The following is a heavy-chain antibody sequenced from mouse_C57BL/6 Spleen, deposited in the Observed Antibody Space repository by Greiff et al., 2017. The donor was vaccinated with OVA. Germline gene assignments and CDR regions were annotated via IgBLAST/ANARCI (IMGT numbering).Heavy chain of an antibody. CDR3: ARHEGGPYYSNYEGVWFAY. V-gene: IGHV2-6-1*01. J-gene: IGHJ3*01. CDR2: IWSDGST. CDR1: GFSLTSYG. D-gene: IGHD2-5*01. Sequence: QVQLKESGPGLVAPSQSLSITCTVSGFSLTSYGVHWVRQPPGKGLEWLVVIWSDGSTTYNSALKARLSISKDNSKSQVFLKMNSLQTDDTAMYYCARHEGGPYYSNYEGVWFAYWGQGTLVTVSA.